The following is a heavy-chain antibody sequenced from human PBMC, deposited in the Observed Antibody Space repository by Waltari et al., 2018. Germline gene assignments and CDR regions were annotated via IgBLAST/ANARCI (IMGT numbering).Heavy chain of an antibody. CDR2: INPNSGGT. Sequence: QVQLVQSGAEVKKPGASVKVSCKASGYTFPGYYMPWVRQAPGQGLEWMGRINPNSGGTNYAQKFQGRVTMTRDTSISTAYMELSRLRSDDTAVYYCARTTIDYGDSQSPWFDPWGQGTLVTVSS. CDR1: GYTFPGYY. CDR3: ARTTIDYGDSQSPWFDP. D-gene: IGHD4-17*01. J-gene: IGHJ5*02. V-gene: IGHV1-2*06.